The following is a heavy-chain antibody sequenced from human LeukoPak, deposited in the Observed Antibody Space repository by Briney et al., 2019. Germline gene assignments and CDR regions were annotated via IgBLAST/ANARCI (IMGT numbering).Heavy chain of an antibody. J-gene: IGHJ6*02. CDR2: IYSGGST. CDR1: GFTVSSNY. D-gene: IGHD4-11*01. Sequence: GGSLRLSCAASGFTVSSNYMSWVRQAPGKGLEWVSVIYSGGSTYYADSVKGRFTISRDNSKNTLYLQMNSLRAEDTAVYYCARGLGKDYSNYHLWGGGMDVWGQGTTVTVSS. CDR3: ARGLGKDYSNYHLWGGGMDV. V-gene: IGHV3-53*01.